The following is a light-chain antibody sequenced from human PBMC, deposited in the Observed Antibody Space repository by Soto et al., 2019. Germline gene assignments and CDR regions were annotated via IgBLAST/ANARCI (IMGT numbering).Light chain of an antibody. CDR2: EVS. V-gene: IGLV2-14*01. CDR1: SSDVGSYNY. Sequence: QSALTQPASVSGSPGQSITISCTGTSSDVGSYNYVSWYQQHPGKAPKLMIYEVSDRPSGISSRFSGSKSGNTASLTISGLQTEDEADYYCATWDGSLPGEVFGGGTKLTVL. CDR3: ATWDGSLPGEV. J-gene: IGLJ2*01.